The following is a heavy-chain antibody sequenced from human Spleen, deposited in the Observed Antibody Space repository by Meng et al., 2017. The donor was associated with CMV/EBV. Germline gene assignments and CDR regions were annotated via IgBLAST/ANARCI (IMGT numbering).Heavy chain of an antibody. CDR3: ARDLADYYGSGSTLWN. V-gene: IGHV3-64*02. Sequence: GGSLRLSCAASGFTFSSYAMHWVRQDPGKGLEYVSAISSNGGSTYYADSVKGRFTISRDNSKNTLYLQMGSLRAEDMAVYYCARDLADYYGSGSTLWNWGQGTLVTVSS. CDR1: GFTFSSYA. CDR2: ISSNGGST. D-gene: IGHD3-10*01. J-gene: IGHJ4*02.